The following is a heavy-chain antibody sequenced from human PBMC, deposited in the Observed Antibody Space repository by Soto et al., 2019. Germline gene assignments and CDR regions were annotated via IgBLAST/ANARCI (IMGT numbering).Heavy chain of an antibody. CDR2: ISGSGDST. D-gene: IGHD6-19*01. CDR1: GFTFSSYA. CDR3: ARRGSGGYYDY. V-gene: IGHV3-23*01. J-gene: IGHJ4*02. Sequence: EVQLLESGGGLVQPGGSLRLSCAASGFTFSSYAMRWVRQAPVKGLEWVSAISGSGDSTYYADSVKGRFTISRDNYKNTLYLQMNSLRAEDTAVYYCARRGSGGYYDYWGQGTLVTVSS.